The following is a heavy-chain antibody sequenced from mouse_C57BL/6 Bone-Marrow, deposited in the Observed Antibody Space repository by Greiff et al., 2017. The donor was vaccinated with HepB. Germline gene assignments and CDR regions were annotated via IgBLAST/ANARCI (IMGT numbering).Heavy chain of an antibody. CDR1: GFTFSSYA. J-gene: IGHJ3*01. D-gene: IGHD1-1*01. V-gene: IGHV5-4*01. CDR3: ARDYYGSSFAY. CDR2: ISDGGSYT. Sequence: EVQGVESGGGLVKPGGSLKLSCAASGFTFSSYAMSWVRQTPEKRLEWVATISDGGSYTYYPDNVKGRFTISRDNAKNNLYLQMSHLKSEDTAMYYCARDYYGSSFAYWGQGTLVTVSA.